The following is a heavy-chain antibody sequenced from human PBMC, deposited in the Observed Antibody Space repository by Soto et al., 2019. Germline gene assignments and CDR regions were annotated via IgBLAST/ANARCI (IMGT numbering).Heavy chain of an antibody. V-gene: IGHV1-18*01. Sequence: QVHLVQSGAEVKKPGASVKVSCQASGYAFTTYGITWVRQAPGQGLEWMGWISANNGNTNYAQKLTGRVTVTRDTSTSTAYMALRSLRSDDTAVYYCARGSYGDYWGQGALVTVSS. CDR1: GYAFTTYG. CDR3: ARGSYGDY. CDR2: ISANNGNT. D-gene: IGHD3-10*01. J-gene: IGHJ4*02.